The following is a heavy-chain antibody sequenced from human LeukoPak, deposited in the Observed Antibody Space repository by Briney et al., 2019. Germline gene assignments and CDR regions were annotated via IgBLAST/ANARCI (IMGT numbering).Heavy chain of an antibody. V-gene: IGHV3-7*01. CDR2: IKQDGSEK. Sequence: GGSLRLFCAASGFTFSSYWMRWVRQAPGKGLEWVANIKQDGSEKYYVDSVKGRFTISRDNAKNSLYLQMNSLRAEDTAVYYCARGQSSSWKAYYYGMDVWGQGTTVTVSS. J-gene: IGHJ6*02. CDR1: GFTFSSYW. CDR3: ARGQSSSWKAYYYGMDV. D-gene: IGHD6-13*01.